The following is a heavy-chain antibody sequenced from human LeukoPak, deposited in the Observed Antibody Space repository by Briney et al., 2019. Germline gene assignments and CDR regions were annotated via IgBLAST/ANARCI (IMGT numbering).Heavy chain of an antibody. CDR1: GGSISSSSYY. J-gene: IGHJ4*02. CDR3: ARLGGALDY. V-gene: IGHV4-39*07. D-gene: IGHD3-16*01. Sequence: SETLSLTCTVSGGSISSSSYYWGWIRQPPGKGPEWIGSIYYSGSTYYNPSLKSRVTISVDRSKNQFSLKLSSVTAADTAVYYCARLGGALDYWGQGTLVTVSS. CDR2: IYYSGST.